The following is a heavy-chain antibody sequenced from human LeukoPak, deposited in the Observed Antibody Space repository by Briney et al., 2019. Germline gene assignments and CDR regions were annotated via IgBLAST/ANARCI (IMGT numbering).Heavy chain of an antibody. V-gene: IGHV3-30-3*02. CDR2: ISYDGSNK. J-gene: IGHJ4*02. D-gene: IGHD3-3*01. Sequence: GGSLRLSCAASGFTFSSYAMHWVRQAPGKGLEWVAVISYDGSNKYYADSVKGRFTISRDNSKNTLYLQMNSLRAEDTAVYYCAKKDPYYNWGGQGTLVTVSS. CDR3: AKKDPYYNW. CDR1: GFTFSSYA.